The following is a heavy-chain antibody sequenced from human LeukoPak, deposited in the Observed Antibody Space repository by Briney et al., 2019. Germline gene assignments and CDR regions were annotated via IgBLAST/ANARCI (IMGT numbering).Heavy chain of an antibody. V-gene: IGHV3-23*01. CDR1: GFTFTTYA. CDR3: AIDHGV. J-gene: IGHJ4*02. D-gene: IGHD3-10*01. Sequence: GGSLRRSCAASGFTFTTYAMTWVRQAPGKGLVWVSAISGGGGSTYYADSVRGRFTISRDNSKNTLFLQMNSLRAEDTAVYYCAIDHGVWGQGTLVTVSS. CDR2: ISGGGGST.